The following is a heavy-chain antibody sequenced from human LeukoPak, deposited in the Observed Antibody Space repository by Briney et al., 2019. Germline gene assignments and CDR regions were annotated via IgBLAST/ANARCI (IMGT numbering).Heavy chain of an antibody. CDR1: GYTFTSYG. CDR3: ARGKVVDQYYYYGMDV. Sequence: ASVKVSCKASGYTFTSYGISWVQQAPGQGLEWMGWISAYNGNTNYAQKLQGRVTMTTDTSTSTAYMELRSLRSDDTAVYYCARGKVVDQYYYYGMDVWGQGTTVTVSS. CDR2: ISAYNGNT. J-gene: IGHJ6*02. D-gene: IGHD2-15*01. V-gene: IGHV1-18*01.